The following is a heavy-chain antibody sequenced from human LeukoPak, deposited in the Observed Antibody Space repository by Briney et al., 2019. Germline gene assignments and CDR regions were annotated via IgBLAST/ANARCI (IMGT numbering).Heavy chain of an antibody. D-gene: IGHD2-2*01. CDR1: GGSISSHY. CDR2: IYYSGST. Sequence: KTSETLSLTCTVTGGSISSHYWSWIRQPPGKGLEWIGYIYYSGSTNYNPSLKSRVTISVDTSKNQFSLKLSSVTAADTAVYYCARGSQLFDYWGQGTLVNVSS. J-gene: IGHJ4*02. V-gene: IGHV4-59*11. CDR3: ARGSQLFDY.